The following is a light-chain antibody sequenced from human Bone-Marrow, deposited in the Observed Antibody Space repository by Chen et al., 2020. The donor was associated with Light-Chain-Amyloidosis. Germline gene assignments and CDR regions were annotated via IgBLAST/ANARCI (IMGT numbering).Light chain of an antibody. Sequence: YVLTQPSSVSVAPGQTATIAWGGNNIGTTSVHWYQQTPCHAPLLVVFGDSDRPSWIPERLSGSSSGNTDTLTISRVETGDEADYYCQVGDRSSDRPVFGGGTKLTVL. J-gene: IGLJ3*02. CDR3: QVGDRSSDRPV. V-gene: IGLV3-21*02. CDR2: GDS. CDR1: NIGTTS.